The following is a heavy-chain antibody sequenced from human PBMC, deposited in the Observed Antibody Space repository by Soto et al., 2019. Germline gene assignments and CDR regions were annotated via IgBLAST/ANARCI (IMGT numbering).Heavy chain of an antibody. J-gene: IGHJ4*02. Sequence: PSETLSLTCTVSGGFIWGWIRQSPDKGLEWIGYIYNSGRYNYNLSLESRLTISIDTSKNQFSLRLASVTAADTAVYYCARTLPNRQLFDSWSQGTLVTVSS. CDR3: ARTLPNRQLFDS. V-gene: IGHV4-59*01. CDR2: IYNSGRY. D-gene: IGHD1-1*01. CDR1: GGFI.